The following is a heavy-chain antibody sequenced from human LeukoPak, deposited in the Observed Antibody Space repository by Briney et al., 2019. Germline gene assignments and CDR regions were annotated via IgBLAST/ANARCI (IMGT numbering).Heavy chain of an antibody. D-gene: IGHD3-10*01. CDR2: ISGSGGST. Sequence: GGSLRLSCAASGFTFSSYAMSWVRQAPGKGLEWVSAISGSGGSTYYADSVKGRFTISRDNSKNTLYLQMNSLRAEDTAVYYCAKGSSPCFGESSYGMDVWGQGTTVTVSS. V-gene: IGHV3-23*01. J-gene: IGHJ6*02. CDR3: AKGSSPCFGESSYGMDV. CDR1: GFTFSSYA.